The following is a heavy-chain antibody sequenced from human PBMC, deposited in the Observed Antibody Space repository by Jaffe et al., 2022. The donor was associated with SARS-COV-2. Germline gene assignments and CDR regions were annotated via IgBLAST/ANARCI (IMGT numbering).Heavy chain of an antibody. V-gene: IGHV3-7*01. CDR3: VRRGWEFLHPSYYYYYMDA. CDR1: GFTFRTFW. J-gene: IGHJ6*03. D-gene: IGHD1-26*01. Sequence: EVHLLESGGGLVQPGGSLRLSCAASGFTFRTFWMSWVRQAPGKGLEWVANINQDGTEKYYVDSVKGRFTISRDSAWNSVDLQMNSLRAEDTAVYYCVRRGWEFLHPSYYYYYMDAWGKGTTVTVSS. CDR2: INQDGTEK.